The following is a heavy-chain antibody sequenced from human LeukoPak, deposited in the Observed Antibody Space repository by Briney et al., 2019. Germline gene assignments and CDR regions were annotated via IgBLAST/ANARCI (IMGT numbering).Heavy chain of an antibody. Sequence: SETLSLTCTVSGDSINSGSYCWGWIRQPPGKGLEWIASIYNSGGTYYNPSLKSRVTISVDTSKNHFSLMLNSLSAADTAVYYCARHVCHEHGDKRGFGYWGQGTLVTVSS. CDR1: GDSINSGSYC. CDR3: ARHVCHEHGDKRGFGY. V-gene: IGHV4-39*01. J-gene: IGHJ4*02. CDR2: IYNSGGT. D-gene: IGHD4/OR15-4a*01.